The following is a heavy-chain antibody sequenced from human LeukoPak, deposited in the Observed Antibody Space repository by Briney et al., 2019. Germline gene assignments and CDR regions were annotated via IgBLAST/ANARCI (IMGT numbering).Heavy chain of an antibody. J-gene: IGHJ4*02. D-gene: IGHD5-18*01. CDR3: ARDSAAMVSFDY. CDR1: GFTFSSYA. V-gene: IGHV3-30-3*01. CDR2: ISYDGSNK. Sequence: PGRSLRLSCAASGFTFSSYAMHWVRQAPGKGLEWVAVISYDGSNKYYAGSVKGRFTISRDNSKNTLYLQMNSLRAEDTAVYYCARDSAAMVSFDYWGQGTLVTVSS.